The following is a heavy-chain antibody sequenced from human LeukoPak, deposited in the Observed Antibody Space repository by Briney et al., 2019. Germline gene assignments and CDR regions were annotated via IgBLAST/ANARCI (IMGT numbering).Heavy chain of an antibody. CDR1: GGSMSTYY. J-gene: IGHJ4*02. CDR2: IYDSLST. Sequence: NPSETLSLTCTVSGGSMSTYYWSWIRQPPGKGLEWIGYIYDSLSTDYNPSLKSRVTISVDMSKNQFSLKLTSVTAADTAVYYCARRSWYVDYWGQGTLVTVSS. CDR3: ARRSWYVDY. V-gene: IGHV4-59*01. D-gene: IGHD6-13*01.